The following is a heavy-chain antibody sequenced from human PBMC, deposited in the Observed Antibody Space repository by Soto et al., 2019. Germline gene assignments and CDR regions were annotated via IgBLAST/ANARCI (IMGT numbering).Heavy chain of an antibody. D-gene: IGHD3-22*01. V-gene: IGHV3-53*01. J-gene: IGHJ6*02. CDR3: ARDSNGRDGYEGMDV. CDR1: VFIYSTND. Sequence: GSRGLSCAAAVFIYSTNDMSWFRQALGKGLEWVSLIYNDGTTDYADYVKGRFTISRDNSKNTLYLQMNSLRAEDTAVYYCARDSNGRDGYEGMDVWGQGTTVTVSS. CDR2: IYNDGTT.